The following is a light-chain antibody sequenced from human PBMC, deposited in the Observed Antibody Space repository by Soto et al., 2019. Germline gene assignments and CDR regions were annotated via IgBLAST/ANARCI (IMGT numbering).Light chain of an antibody. CDR3: QQSYSTTWT. CDR1: QSISSY. J-gene: IGKJ1*01. Sequence: DIQMTQSPSSLSASVEDRVTITCRASQSISSYLNWYQQKPGKAPKLLIYAASSLQSGVPSRFSGSGSGTDFTLTISSLQPEDFATYYCQQSYSTTWTFGQGTKVEIK. V-gene: IGKV1-39*01. CDR2: AAS.